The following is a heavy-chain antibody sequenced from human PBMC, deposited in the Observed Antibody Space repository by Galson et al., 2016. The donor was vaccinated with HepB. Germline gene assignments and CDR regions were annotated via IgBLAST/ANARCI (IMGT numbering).Heavy chain of an antibody. CDR2: INPNSGGT. CDR3: ARGGVSWYEDYFYGMDV. V-gene: IGHV1-2*04. Sequence: SVKVSCKASGYIFTGYYIHWVRQAPGQGLEWMGWINPNSGGTKYAQKFQGWVNMTRDTSVTTAYMELSRLTSDDTAVYYCARGGVSWYEDYFYGMDVWGQGTTVTVSS. CDR1: GYIFTGYY. J-gene: IGHJ6*02. D-gene: IGHD6-13*01.